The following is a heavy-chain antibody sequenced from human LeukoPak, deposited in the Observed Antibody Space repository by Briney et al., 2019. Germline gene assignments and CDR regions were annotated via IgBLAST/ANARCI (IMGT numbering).Heavy chain of an antibody. V-gene: IGHV3-23*01. Sequence: PSGGSLRLSCAASGFTFSSCDMSWVRQAPGKGLEWVSGISASGGSTYYADSVKGRFTITRDNSKNTLYLQMSSLRAEDTAVYYCAKLMAGYYYYGMDVWGQGTTVTVSS. D-gene: IGHD6-19*01. J-gene: IGHJ6*02. CDR1: GFTFSSCD. CDR3: AKLMAGYYYYGMDV. CDR2: ISASGGST.